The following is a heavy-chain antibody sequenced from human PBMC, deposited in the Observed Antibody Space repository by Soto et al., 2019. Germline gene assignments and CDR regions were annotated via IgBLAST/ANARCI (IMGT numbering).Heavy chain of an antibody. V-gene: IGHV3-23*01. CDR1: GFRFSSYA. CDR2: ITSSSDRT. Sequence: EVQLLESGGGLVQPGGSLRLSCAASGFRFSSYAMSWVRQAPGKGLEWVSVITSSSDRTYFADSVKGRFTISRNNSKNTLYLQLNSLRAEDTATYYCTTGPVISGDYWGQGTLVTVS. J-gene: IGHJ4*02. D-gene: IGHD3-10*01. CDR3: TTGPVISGDY.